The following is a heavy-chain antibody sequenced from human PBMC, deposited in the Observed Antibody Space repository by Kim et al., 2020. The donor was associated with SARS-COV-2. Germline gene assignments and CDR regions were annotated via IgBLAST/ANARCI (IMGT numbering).Heavy chain of an antibody. D-gene: IGHD6-19*01. V-gene: IGHV3-74*01. CDR2: IHSDGSST. CDR3: ARVPAGSSVAGNYGMDV. Sequence: GGSLRLSCAASGFTFSTYWMHWVRQVPGKGLVWVSRIHSDGSSTSYADYVKGRFTISRDNAKNKLYLQMNSLRAEDTGVYYCARVPAGSSVAGNYGMDVWGQGTTVTVSS. J-gene: IGHJ6*02. CDR1: GFTFSTYW.